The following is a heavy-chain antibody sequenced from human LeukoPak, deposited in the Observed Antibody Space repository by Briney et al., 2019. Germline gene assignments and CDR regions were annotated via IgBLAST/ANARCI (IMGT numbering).Heavy chain of an antibody. Sequence: GSLRPSCAASGFTFSDYSINWVRQAPGKGLEWTSYIGIDSGNTNYADSVKGRFTISGDKAKNSLYLQMNSLRVEDTAVYYCARDYKYAFDNWGQGTLVTVSS. CDR3: ARDYKYAFDN. J-gene: IGHJ4*02. CDR2: IGIDSGNT. V-gene: IGHV3-48*01. D-gene: IGHD5-24*01. CDR1: GFTFSDYS.